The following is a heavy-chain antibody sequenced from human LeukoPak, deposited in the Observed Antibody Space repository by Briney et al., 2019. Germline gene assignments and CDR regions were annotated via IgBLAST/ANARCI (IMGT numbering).Heavy chain of an antibody. CDR1: GFTFSSYA. CDR2: ISGSGGST. CDR3: AKGGVVVVAATPWFDP. D-gene: IGHD2-15*01. J-gene: IGHJ5*02. V-gene: IGHV3-23*01. Sequence: GGSLRLSCAASGFTFSSYAMSWVRQAPGKGLEWVSAISGSGGSTYYADSVKGRFTISRDNSKNTLYLQMNSLRAEDTAVYYCAKGGVVVVAATPWFDPWGQGTLVTVSS.